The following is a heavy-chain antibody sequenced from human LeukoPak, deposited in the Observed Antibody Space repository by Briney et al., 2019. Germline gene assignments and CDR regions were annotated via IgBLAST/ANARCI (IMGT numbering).Heavy chain of an antibody. CDR2: INSGGSDT. CDR1: GFSFSTYW. Sequence: PGGSLRLSCAGSGFSFSTYWMHWVRQAPGKGLVWVSHINSGGSDTKYADSVKGRFTISRDDAKDTLYLQMSSLGAEDTAVYYCARVSSGSSSSGYFDYWGQGTLVIVSS. CDR3: ARVSSGSSSSGYFDY. J-gene: IGHJ4*02. V-gene: IGHV3-74*03. D-gene: IGHD1-26*01.